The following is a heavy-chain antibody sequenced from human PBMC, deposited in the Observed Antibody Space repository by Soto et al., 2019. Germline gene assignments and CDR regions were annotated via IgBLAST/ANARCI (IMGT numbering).Heavy chain of an antibody. J-gene: IGHJ4*02. D-gene: IGHD1-26*01. CDR1: GFTFNSYG. Sequence: GGSLRLSCVASGFTFNSYGMHWVRQAPGKGLEWVAIISYDGSNTYYADSVKGRFTISRDNSKNTLYLQMNSLRAEDTSVYYCAKEGGLSGSYYISSSYYFDYWGQGTLVTVPQ. CDR2: ISYDGSNT. CDR3: AKEGGLSGSYYISSSYYFDY. V-gene: IGHV3-30*18.